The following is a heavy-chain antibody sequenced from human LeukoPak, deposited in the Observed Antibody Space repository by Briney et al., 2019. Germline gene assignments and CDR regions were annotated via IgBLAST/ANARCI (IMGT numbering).Heavy chain of an antibody. J-gene: IGHJ5*02. CDR1: GFTFSSYA. CDR3: AKEKRDYVWGSYRLNWFDP. D-gene: IGHD3-16*02. V-gene: IGHV3-23*01. Sequence: SGGSLRLSCAASGFTFSSYAMSWVRQAPGKGLEWVSAISGSGGSTYYADSVKGRFTISRDNSKNTLYLQMNSLRAEDTAVYYCAKEKRDYVWGSYRLNWFDPWGQGTLVTVSS. CDR2: ISGSGGST.